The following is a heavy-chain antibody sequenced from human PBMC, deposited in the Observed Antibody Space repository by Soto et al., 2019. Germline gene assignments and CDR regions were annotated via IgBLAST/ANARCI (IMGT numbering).Heavy chain of an antibody. Sequence: SETLSLTCTVSGGSISSDYWSWIRQPPGKGLEWIGYIYYSGSTNYNPSLKSRVTISVDTSKSQFSLKPSSVTAADTAVYYCARVVSSWIYGMDVWGQGTTVTVSS. CDR2: IYYSGST. D-gene: IGHD6-13*01. CDR3: ARVVSSWIYGMDV. CDR1: GGSISSDY. J-gene: IGHJ6*02. V-gene: IGHV4-59*01.